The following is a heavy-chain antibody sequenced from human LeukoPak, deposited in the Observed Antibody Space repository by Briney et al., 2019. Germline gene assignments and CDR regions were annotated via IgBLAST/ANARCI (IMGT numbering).Heavy chain of an antibody. V-gene: IGHV3-23*01. CDR3: ARPNITSYYDSRGYDAFDV. Sequence: GGSLRLSCAASGFPFSSSAMSWVRQAPGKGLEWVSAISGSDDTTYYADSVKGRFTISRDNSKNTLYLQMNSLRAEDTAMYYCARPNITSYYDSRGYDAFDVWGQGTMATVSS. CDR1: GFPFSSSA. CDR2: ISGSDDTT. D-gene: IGHD3-22*01. J-gene: IGHJ3*01.